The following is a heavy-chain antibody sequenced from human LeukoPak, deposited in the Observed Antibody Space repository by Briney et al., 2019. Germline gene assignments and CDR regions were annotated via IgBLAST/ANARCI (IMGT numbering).Heavy chain of an antibody. D-gene: IGHD6-13*01. Sequence: SVKVSCKASGYTFTSYGISWVRQAPGQGLEWMGGIIPIFGTANYAQKFQGRVTITADKSTSTAYMELSSLRSEDTAVYYCARGAAAAGTLGLFYWGQGTLVTVSS. CDR2: IIPIFGTA. V-gene: IGHV1-69*06. CDR3: ARGAAAAGTLGLFY. CDR1: GYTFTSYG. J-gene: IGHJ4*02.